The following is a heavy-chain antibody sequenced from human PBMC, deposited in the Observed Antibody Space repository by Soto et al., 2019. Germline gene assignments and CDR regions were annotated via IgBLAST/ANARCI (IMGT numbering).Heavy chain of an antibody. D-gene: IGHD5-12*01. CDR3: ARPLIGNSIDL. V-gene: IGHV5-10-1*01. Sequence: PGESLKISCKGSGYSFAGYWITWVRQKPGKGLEWMGRIDPSDSQTYYSPSFRGHVTISVTKSITTVFLQWSSLRSEDTAIYYCARPLIGNSIDLWGQGTSVTVSS. CDR2: IDPSDSQT. CDR1: GYSFAGYW. J-gene: IGHJ3*01.